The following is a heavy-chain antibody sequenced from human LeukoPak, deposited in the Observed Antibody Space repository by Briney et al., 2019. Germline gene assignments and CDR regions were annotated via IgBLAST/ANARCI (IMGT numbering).Heavy chain of an antibody. V-gene: IGHV3-23*01. CDR1: GFTFSSYA. J-gene: IGHJ4*02. Sequence: PGGSLRLSCAASGFTFSSYAMSWVRQAPGKGLEWVSVISGSGDSSYYADSVKGRFTISRDNSKNTLYLQMSSLRVEDTAVYYCAKGLISSCYTAADYWGQGTLVTVSS. CDR3: AKGLISSCYTAADY. CDR2: ISGSGDSS. D-gene: IGHD3-22*01.